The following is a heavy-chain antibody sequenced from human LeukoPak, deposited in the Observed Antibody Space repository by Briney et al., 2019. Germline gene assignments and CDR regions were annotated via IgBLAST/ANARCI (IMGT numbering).Heavy chain of an antibody. CDR3: ARGQASSWYVY. CDR2: INPNSGGT. J-gene: IGHJ4*02. D-gene: IGHD6-13*01. V-gene: IGHV1-2*02. CDR1: EYTFTGYY. Sequence: ASVKVSCKASEYTFTGYYMHWVRQAPGQGLEWMGWINPNSGGTNYAQKFQGRVTMTRDTSISTAYMDLSNLRSDDTAVYYCARGQASSWYVYWGQGTLVTVSS.